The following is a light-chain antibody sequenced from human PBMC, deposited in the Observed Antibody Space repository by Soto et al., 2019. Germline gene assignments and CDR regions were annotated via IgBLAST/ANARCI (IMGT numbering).Light chain of an antibody. V-gene: IGKV1-5*03. CDR3: QQYSAYPLT. Sequence: DIHLTQSPSSLSASVGDRVTITCRASQNINGYLAWYQHKPGKAPKLLIYCASSLISGVPSRFTGGESGTEFTLTISSLQPDDFATYYCQQYSAYPLTFGGGTKV. CDR1: QNINGY. CDR2: CAS. J-gene: IGKJ4*01.